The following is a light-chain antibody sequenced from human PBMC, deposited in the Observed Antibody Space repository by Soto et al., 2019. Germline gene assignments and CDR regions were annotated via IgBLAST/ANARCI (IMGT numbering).Light chain of an antibody. CDR2: EVS. V-gene: IGLV2-14*01. CDR1: SSDIGGYKC. Sequence: QSVLTQPASVSGSPGQSITISCTGTSSDIGGYKCVSWYQQHPGKAPKLLIYEVSNRPSGTSNRFSASKSDNTASLTISGLRAEDEADYYCRSYKSGDRYVFGHGTKVT. J-gene: IGLJ1*01. CDR3: RSYKSGDRYV.